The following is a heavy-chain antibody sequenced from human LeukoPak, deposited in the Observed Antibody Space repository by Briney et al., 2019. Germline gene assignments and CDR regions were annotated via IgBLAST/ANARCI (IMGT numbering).Heavy chain of an antibody. J-gene: IGHJ4*02. D-gene: IGHD3-22*01. CDR3: ARLRKDSSGYYYFDY. CDR1: GYSFTSYW. CDR2: IYPGASDT. Sequence: GESLKISCKGSGYSFTSYWIGWVRQMPGKGLEWMGIIYPGASDTRYSPSFQGQVTISADKSISTAYLQWSSLKASDTAMYYCARLRKDSSGYYYFDYWGQGTLVTVSS. V-gene: IGHV5-51*01.